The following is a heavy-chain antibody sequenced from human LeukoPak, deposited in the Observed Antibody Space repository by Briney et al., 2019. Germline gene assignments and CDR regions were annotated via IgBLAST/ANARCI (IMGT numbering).Heavy chain of an antibody. D-gene: IGHD4-23*01. CDR2: IRRDGRDE. J-gene: IGHJ4*02. CDR3: AKDRDGGNFFFDY. Sequence: GGSLRLSCAASGFTFSSYGMHWVRQAPGKELEWVAFIRRDGRDEDYAASVKGRFTVSRDNSRNTLYLQMNGLRPEDTALYYCAKDRDGGNFFFDYWGQGTLVTVSS. V-gene: IGHV3-30*02. CDR1: GFTFSSYG.